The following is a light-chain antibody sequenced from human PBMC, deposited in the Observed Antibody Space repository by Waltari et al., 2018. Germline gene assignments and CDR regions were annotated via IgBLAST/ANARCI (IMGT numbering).Light chain of an antibody. CDR2: EVS. CDR3: SSYTGSNTGL. V-gene: IGLV2-14*01. CDR1: NSDIGGYNY. Sequence: QAALTQPHSVSGSPGQSVTISCTGTNSDIGGYNYVSWYQQHPGTAPKLMIYEVSKRPSGVSDRFSGSKSGKTASLTISGLQAEDEADYYCSSYTGSNTGLFGGGTRLTVL. J-gene: IGLJ2*01.